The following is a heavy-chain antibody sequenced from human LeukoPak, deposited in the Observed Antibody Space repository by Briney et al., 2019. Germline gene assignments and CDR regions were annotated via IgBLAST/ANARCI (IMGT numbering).Heavy chain of an antibody. D-gene: IGHD3-3*02. Sequence: SETLSLTCTVSGGSISSGSYYWSWIRQPAGKGLEWIGRIYTSGSTHYNPSLKSRVTISVDTSKNQFSLKLSSVTAADTAVYYCARLRRSRLAEFDYWGQGTLVTVSS. CDR2: IYTSGST. V-gene: IGHV4-61*02. J-gene: IGHJ4*02. CDR3: ARLRRSRLAEFDY. CDR1: GGSISSGSYY.